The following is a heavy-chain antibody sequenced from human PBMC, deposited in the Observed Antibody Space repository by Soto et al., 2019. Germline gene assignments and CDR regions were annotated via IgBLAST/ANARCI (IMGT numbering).Heavy chain of an antibody. CDR1: GFTFSSYW. CDR3: ARENEDIVSRYGMDV. Sequence: GGSLRLSCAASGFTFSSYWMSWVRQAPGKGLEWVANIKQDGSEKYYVDSVKGRFTISRDNAKNSLYLQMNSLRAEDTAVYYCARENEDIVSRYGMDVWGQGTTVTVSS. V-gene: IGHV3-7*05. J-gene: IGHJ6*02. CDR2: IKQDGSEK. D-gene: IGHD2-15*01.